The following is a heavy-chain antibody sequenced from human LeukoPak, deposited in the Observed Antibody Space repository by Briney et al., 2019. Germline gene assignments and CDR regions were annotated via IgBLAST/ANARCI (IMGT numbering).Heavy chain of an antibody. V-gene: IGHV4-4*07. J-gene: IGHJ4*02. Sequence: PSETLSLTCAVYGGSFSGYYWSWIRQPAGKGLEWIGRIYTSGSTNYNPSLKSRVTMSVDTSKNQLSLKLSSVTAADTAVYYCARDERYDSSGYPFDYWGQGTLVTVSS. CDR3: ARDERYDSSGYPFDY. CDR2: IYTSGST. CDR1: GGSFSGYY. D-gene: IGHD3-22*01.